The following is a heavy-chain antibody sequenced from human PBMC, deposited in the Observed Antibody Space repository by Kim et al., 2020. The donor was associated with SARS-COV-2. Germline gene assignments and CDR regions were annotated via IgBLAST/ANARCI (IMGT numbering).Heavy chain of an antibody. J-gene: IGHJ6*02. CDR3: ARTTNILTGYYTYALVDV. V-gene: IGHV1-18*01. Sequence: ASVKVSCKASGYTFTNYGINWIRQAPGQGLEWMGWITDYNGNTNFAPKFQGRVTMTTDTSTNTAYMELRSLRSDDTAVYYCARTTNILTGYYTYALVDVWGRETAVTVSS. D-gene: IGHD3-9*01. CDR2: ITDYNGNT. CDR1: GYTFTNYG.